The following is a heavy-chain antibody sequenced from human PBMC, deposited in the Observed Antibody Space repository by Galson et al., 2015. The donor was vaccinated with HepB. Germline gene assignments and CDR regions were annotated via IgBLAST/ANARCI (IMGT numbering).Heavy chain of an antibody. CDR2: ISPNSGGT. Sequence: SVKVSCKASGYTFTGYYLHWVRQAPGQGLEWMGRISPNSGGTNYAQKFQGRVTMTRDTSISTAYMELSRLRSDDTAVYYCTRAYAFNWFDPWGQGTLVIVSS. J-gene: IGHJ5*02. CDR3: TRAYAFNWFDP. V-gene: IGHV1-2*06. CDR1: GYTFTGYY. D-gene: IGHD3-16*01.